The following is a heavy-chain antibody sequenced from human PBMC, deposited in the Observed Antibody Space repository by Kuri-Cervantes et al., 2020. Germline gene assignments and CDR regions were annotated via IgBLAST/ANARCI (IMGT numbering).Heavy chain of an antibody. J-gene: IGHJ6*02. Sequence: GESLKISCAASGFTVSSNYMSWVRQAPGKGLEWVSSISSSSSYIYYADSVKGRFTISRDNAKNSLYLQMNSLRAEDTAVYYCARDANVYYYYGMDVWGQGTTVTVSS. CDR3: ARDANVYYYYGMDV. CDR1: GFTVSSNY. V-gene: IGHV3-21*01. CDR2: ISSSSSYI.